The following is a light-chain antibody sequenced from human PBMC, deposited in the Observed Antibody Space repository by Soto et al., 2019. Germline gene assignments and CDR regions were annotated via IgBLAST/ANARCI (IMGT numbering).Light chain of an antibody. CDR1: QSVSST. CDR2: GAS. J-gene: IGKJ1*01. CDR3: QQYNNGSPRT. V-gene: IGKV3-15*01. Sequence: EIVMTQSPATLSVSPGERATLSCRASQSVSSTLAWYQQKPGQAPRLLIYGASTRATGIPARVSGSGSGTTFTLTIISLLSEDFAVYYCQQYNNGSPRTFGQGTKVEIK.